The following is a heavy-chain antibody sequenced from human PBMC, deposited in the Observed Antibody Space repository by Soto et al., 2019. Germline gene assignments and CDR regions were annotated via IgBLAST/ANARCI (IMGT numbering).Heavy chain of an antibody. CDR3: ARVIRXQWLAPLAPARDDAFDI. V-gene: IGHV1-2*02. CDR2: INPNSGGT. J-gene: IGHJ3*02. Sequence: ASVKVSCKASGYTFTGCYMHWVRQAPGQGLEWMGWINPNSGGTNYAQKFQGRVTMTRDTSISTAYMELSRLRSDDTAVYYCARVIRXQWLAPLAPARDDAFDIWGQGTMVTVSS. D-gene: IGHD6-19*01. CDR1: GYTFTGCY.